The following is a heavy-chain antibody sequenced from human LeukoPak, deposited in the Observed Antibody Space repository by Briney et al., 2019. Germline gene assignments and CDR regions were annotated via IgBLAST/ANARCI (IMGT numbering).Heavy chain of an antibody. CDR2: ISSYNGHT. D-gene: IGHD2-21*01. CDR1: GDSLTSYG. V-gene: IGHV1-18*04. Sequence: ASVKVSCKSSGDSLTSYGFTWVRQAPGQGLDWMGWISSYNGHTKYAQRIEGRVTMTRDTSTSTAYMELRSLRSDDTAVYYCGRGSGVVSPKYFCDSWGQGTLVTVSS. J-gene: IGHJ4*02. CDR3: GRGSGVVSPKYFCDS.